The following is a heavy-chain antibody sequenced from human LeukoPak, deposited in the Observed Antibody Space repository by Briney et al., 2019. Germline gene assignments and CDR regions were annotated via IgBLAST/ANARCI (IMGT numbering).Heavy chain of an antibody. V-gene: IGHV3-23*01. CDR1: GFTFSSYG. J-gene: IGHJ3*02. Sequence: GGSLRLSCAASGFTFSSYGMSWVRQAPGKGLEWVSGISSSGGSTYYADSVKGRFTISRDNSKNTLYLQMNSLRVEDTAVYYCARSSHYDILTGYSEEDAFDIWGQGTMVTVSS. CDR2: ISSSGGST. CDR3: ARSSHYDILTGYSEEDAFDI. D-gene: IGHD3-9*01.